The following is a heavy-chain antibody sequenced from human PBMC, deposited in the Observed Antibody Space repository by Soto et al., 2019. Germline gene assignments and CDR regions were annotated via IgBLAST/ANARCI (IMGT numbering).Heavy chain of an antibody. CDR3: ARIDYDILTGYSFQREDYYYYGMDV. Sequence: PSETLSLTCTVSGGSISSSSYYWGWIRQPPGKGLEWIGSIYYSGSTYYNPSLKSRVTISVDTSKNQFSLKLSSVTAADTAVYYCARIDYDILTGYSFQREDYYYYGMDVWGQGTTVTVSS. CDR2: IYYSGST. J-gene: IGHJ6*02. V-gene: IGHV4-39*01. D-gene: IGHD3-9*01. CDR1: GGSISSSSYY.